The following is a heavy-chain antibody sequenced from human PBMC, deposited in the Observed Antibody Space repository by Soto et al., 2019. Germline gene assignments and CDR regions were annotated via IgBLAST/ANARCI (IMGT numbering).Heavy chain of an antibody. CDR1: SGSISSSNW. D-gene: IGHD3-9*01. CDR2: IYHSGST. J-gene: IGHJ5*02. V-gene: IGHV4-4*02. Sequence: TSETLSLTCAVSSGSISSSNWWSWVRQPPGKGLEWIGEIYHSGSTNYNPSLKSRVTISVDKSKNQFSLKLSSVTAADTAVYYCARSRHCVTDTCYGPGFHPWGQGTLVTVSS. CDR3: ARSRHCVTDTCYGPGFHP.